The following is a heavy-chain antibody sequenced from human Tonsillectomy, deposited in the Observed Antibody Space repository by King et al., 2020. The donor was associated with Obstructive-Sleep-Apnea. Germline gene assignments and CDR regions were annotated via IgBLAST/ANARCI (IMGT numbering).Heavy chain of an antibody. CDR1: GDTFSQYA. Sequence: QLVQSGAEVKKPGASVKISCKASGDTFSQYAIHWMRQVPGQRPEWMGWINAGMGNTRYSQKFQDRVTLTRDTSATTAYMELSSLRSEDTAVYYCTRTSNSGTYYRYYYGVDAWGQGTTVTVSS. CDR2: INAGMGNT. CDR3: TRTSNSGTYYRYYYGVDA. V-gene: IGHV1-3*01. J-gene: IGHJ6*02. D-gene: IGHD1-26*01.